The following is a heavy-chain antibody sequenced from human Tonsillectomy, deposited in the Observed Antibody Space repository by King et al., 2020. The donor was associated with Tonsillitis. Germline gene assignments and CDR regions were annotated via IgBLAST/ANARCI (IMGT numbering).Heavy chain of an antibody. V-gene: IGHV3-30*04. Sequence: VQLVESGGGVVQPGRSLRLSCAASGFTFSSYAMHWVRQAPGKGLEWVAVISYDGSNKYYADSVKGRFTISRDNSKNTLYLQMNSLRAEDTAVYYCASWWYSNYVRRRDIFLGYHGMDVWGQGTTVTVSS. CDR1: GFTFSSYA. CDR2: ISYDGSNK. D-gene: IGHD4-11*01. CDR3: ASWWYSNYVRRRDIFLGYHGMDV. J-gene: IGHJ6*02.